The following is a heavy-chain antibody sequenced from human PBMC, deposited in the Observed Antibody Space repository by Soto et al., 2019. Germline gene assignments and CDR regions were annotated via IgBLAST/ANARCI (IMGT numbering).Heavy chain of an antibody. V-gene: IGHV3-33*01. CDR2: IWYDGCNK. Sequence: QVQLVESGGGVVQPGRSLRLSCAASGFTFSSYGMHWVRQAPGKGLEWVAVIWYDGCNKYYADSVKGRFTISRDNSKNTLYLQMNSLRAEDTAVYYCARDLLTLTTGAIDYWGQGTLVTVSS. D-gene: IGHD4-17*01. CDR3: ARDLLTLTTGAIDY. CDR1: GFTFSSYG. J-gene: IGHJ4*02.